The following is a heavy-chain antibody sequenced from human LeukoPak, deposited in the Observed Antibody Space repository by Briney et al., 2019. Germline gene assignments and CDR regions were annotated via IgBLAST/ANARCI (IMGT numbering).Heavy chain of an antibody. CDR3: ARPYCSSTSCYNRFDY. J-gene: IGHJ4*02. CDR2: IYPGDSDT. CDR1: GYSFTSYW. D-gene: IGHD2-2*02. V-gene: IGHV5-51*01. Sequence: PGESLKISCKGSGYSFTSYWTGWVRQMPGKGLEWMGIIYPGDSDTRYSPSFQGQVTISADRSISTAYLQWSSLKASDTAMYYCARPYCSSTSCYNRFDYWGQGTLVTVSS.